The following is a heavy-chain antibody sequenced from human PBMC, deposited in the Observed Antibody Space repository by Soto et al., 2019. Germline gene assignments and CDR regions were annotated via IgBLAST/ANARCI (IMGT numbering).Heavy chain of an antibody. CDR3: ARGRADYYDSSGYYWSWFDP. CDR2: MNPNSGNT. CDR1: GYTFTSYV. J-gene: IGHJ5*02. Sequence: ASVKVSCKAPGYTFTSYVFNGVRQATGQGLEWMGWMNPNSGNTGYAQKFQGRVTMTRNTSISTAYMELSSLRSEDTAVYYCARGRADYYDSSGYYWSWFDPWG. D-gene: IGHD3-22*01. V-gene: IGHV1-8*01.